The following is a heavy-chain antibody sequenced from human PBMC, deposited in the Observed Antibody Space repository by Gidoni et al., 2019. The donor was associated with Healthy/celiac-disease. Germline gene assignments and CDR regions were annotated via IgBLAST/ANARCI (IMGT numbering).Heavy chain of an antibody. CDR2: IYWDDDK. D-gene: IGHD2-15*01. CDR1: GFSLSTSGVG. V-gene: IGHV2-5*02. CDR3: AHSPYCSGGSCYGYFDY. Sequence: QITLKESGPTLVKPTQTLPLTCTFSGFSLSTSGVGVGWIRQPPGKALEWLALIYWDDDKRYSPSLKSRLTITKDTSKNQVVLTMTNMDPVDTATYYCAHSPYCSGGSCYGYFDYWGQGTLVTVSS. J-gene: IGHJ4*02.